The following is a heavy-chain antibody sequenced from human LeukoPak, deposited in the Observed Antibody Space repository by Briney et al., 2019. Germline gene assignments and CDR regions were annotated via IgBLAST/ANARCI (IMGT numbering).Heavy chain of an antibody. V-gene: IGHV4-34*01. CDR1: GGSFSGYY. CDR3: ARGSRVAIFGVVIIRGFDY. Sequence: PSETLSLTCAVYGGSFSGYYWSWIRQPPGKGLEWIGEINHSGSTNYNPSLKSRVTISVDTSKNQFSLKLSSVTAADTAVYYCARGSRVAIFGVVIIRGFDYWGQGTLVTVSS. CDR2: INHSGST. D-gene: IGHD3-3*01. J-gene: IGHJ4*02.